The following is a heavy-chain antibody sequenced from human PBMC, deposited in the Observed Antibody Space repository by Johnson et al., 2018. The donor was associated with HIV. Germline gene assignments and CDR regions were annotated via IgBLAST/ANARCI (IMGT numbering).Heavy chain of an antibody. Sequence: QVQLVESGGGFVKPGGSLRLSCAASGFTFSDYYMSWIRQAPGKGLEWVSYISSSGSTKYYADSVKGRFTISRDNAKNSLYLQMNSLRAEDTAVYYCARDQPPGYCSGGSCYSGAFDIWGQGTMVTVSS. V-gene: IGHV3-11*04. D-gene: IGHD2-15*01. CDR3: ARDQPPGYCSGGSCYSGAFDI. J-gene: IGHJ3*02. CDR2: ISSSGSTK. CDR1: GFTFSDYY.